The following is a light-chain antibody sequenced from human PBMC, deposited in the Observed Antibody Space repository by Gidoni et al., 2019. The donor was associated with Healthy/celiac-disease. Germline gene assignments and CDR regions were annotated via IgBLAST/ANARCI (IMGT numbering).Light chain of an antibody. CDR3: SSYTSISPLYV. V-gene: IGLV2-14*01. J-gene: IGLJ1*01. Sequence: SALTPPASVSGDPGQSITISCSGTSSDLGGYNYVPLYQPHPGKAPKLMSYDVSNRPSGVSNRFSGSNSGNTASLTISGRQAEDEADYYCSSYTSISPLYVFGTGTKVTVL. CDR1: SSDLGGYNY. CDR2: DVS.